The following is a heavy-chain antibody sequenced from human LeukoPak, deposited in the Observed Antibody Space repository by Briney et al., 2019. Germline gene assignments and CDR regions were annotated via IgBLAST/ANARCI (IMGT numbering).Heavy chain of an antibody. J-gene: IGHJ4*02. CDR3: AREGSMGLTGTYHFDY. CDR2: IIPILGIA. D-gene: IGHD1-7*01. V-gene: IGHV1-69*04. CDR1: GGTFSSYA. Sequence: SVKVSCKASGGTFSSYAISWVRQAPGQGLEWMGRIIPILGIANYAQKFQGRVTITADKSTSTAYMELSSLRSEDTAVYYCAREGSMGLTGTYHFDYWGQGTLVTVSS.